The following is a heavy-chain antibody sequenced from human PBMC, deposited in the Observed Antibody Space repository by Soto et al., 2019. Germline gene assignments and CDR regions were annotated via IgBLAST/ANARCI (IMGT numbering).Heavy chain of an antibody. CDR1: GGSITSGGYS. J-gene: IGHJ4*02. V-gene: IGHV4-30-2*01. Sequence: QVQLQESGPGLVKTSQTLSLTCAVSGGSITSGGYSWSWIRQPPGKGLEWIGFIYHSVSTYYNPSLKSRVTISXXRXKXXFSPRLTSVTAADTAVYYCARALWFGELLSPFFDYWGQGTLVTVSS. CDR2: IYHSVST. D-gene: IGHD3-10*01. CDR3: ARALWFGELLSPFFDY.